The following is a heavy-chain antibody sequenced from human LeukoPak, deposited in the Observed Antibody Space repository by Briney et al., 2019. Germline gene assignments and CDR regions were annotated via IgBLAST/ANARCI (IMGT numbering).Heavy chain of an antibody. CDR1: GFTFSSYS. CDR3: ARDVYYYDSSGSL. V-gene: IGHV3-21*01. J-gene: IGHJ4*02. D-gene: IGHD3-22*01. Sequence: KSGGSPRLSCAASGFTFSSYSMNWVRQAPGKGLEWVSSISSSSSYIYYADSVKGRFTISRDNAENSLYLQMNSLRAEDTAVYYCARDVYYYDSSGSLWGQGTLVTVSS. CDR2: ISSSSSYI.